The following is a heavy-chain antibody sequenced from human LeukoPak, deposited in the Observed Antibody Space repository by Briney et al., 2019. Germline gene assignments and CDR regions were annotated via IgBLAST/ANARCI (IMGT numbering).Heavy chain of an antibody. CDR1: GGSINSGGYS. V-gene: IGHV4-30-4*07. CDR3: ARGGRDYVWGSYRPRIFFDY. J-gene: IGHJ4*02. Sequence: SETLSLTCAVSGGSINSGGYSWSWIRQPPGKGLEWIGYIYYSGSTYYNPSLKSRVTISVDTSKNQFSLKLSSVTAADTAVYYCARGGRDYVWGSYRPRIFFDYWGQGTLVTVSS. CDR2: IYYSGST. D-gene: IGHD3-16*02.